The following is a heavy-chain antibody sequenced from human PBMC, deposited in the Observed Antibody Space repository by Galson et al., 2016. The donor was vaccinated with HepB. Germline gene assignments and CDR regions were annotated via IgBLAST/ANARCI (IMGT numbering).Heavy chain of an antibody. Sequence: SLRLSCAASGFTFITYSMNWVRQAPGKGLEWVSSISGTGTYIYYAESVKGRFTISRDNAKNLLYLQMNGLRAEDTAVYYCARGSNYDILTGYLSWGQGTLVTVSS. CDR1: GFTFITYS. D-gene: IGHD3-9*01. CDR2: ISGTGTYI. J-gene: IGHJ4*02. V-gene: IGHV3-21*06. CDR3: ARGSNYDILTGYLS.